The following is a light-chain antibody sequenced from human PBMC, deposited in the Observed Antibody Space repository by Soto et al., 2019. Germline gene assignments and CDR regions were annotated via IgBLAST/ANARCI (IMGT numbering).Light chain of an antibody. CDR1: SSNIGAGYD. V-gene: IGLV1-40*01. CDR3: QSYDTSLRGYV. J-gene: IGLJ1*01. CDR2: SNT. Sequence: QSVLTQPPSVSGAPGQRVTFSCTGSSSNIGAGYDVHWYHQLPGTAPKLLIYSNTNRPSGVPDRFSGSKSGTSASLAITGLQAEDEADYYCQSYDTSLRGYVFGTGTKVTVL.